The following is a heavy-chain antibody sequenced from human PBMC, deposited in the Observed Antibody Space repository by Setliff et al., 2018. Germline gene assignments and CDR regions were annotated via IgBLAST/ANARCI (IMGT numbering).Heavy chain of an antibody. V-gene: IGHV1-18*01. CDR2: ISAYNGNI. CDR1: SYTFTNYG. D-gene: IGHD2-2*01. J-gene: IGHJ5*02. CDR3: VRAPPTVVIPPGRAFFDP. Sequence: ASVKVSCKTSSYTFTNYGINWVRQAPGRGLEWMGWISAYNGNINYAQKFQGRVTMTTDTYTSTANMELRSLRSDDTAVYYCVRAPPTVVIPPGRAFFDPWGQGTLVTVSS.